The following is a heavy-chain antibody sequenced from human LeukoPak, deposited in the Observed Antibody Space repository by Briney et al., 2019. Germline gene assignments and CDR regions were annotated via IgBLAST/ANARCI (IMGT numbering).Heavy chain of an antibody. J-gene: IGHJ5*02. CDR2: ISYDGSNK. CDR1: GFTFSSYA. D-gene: IGHD2-15*01. CDR3: SRDQAGYCSGGSCP. Sequence: GALRLSCAASGFTFSSYAMHWVRQAPGKGLEWVAVISYDGSNKYYADSVKGRFTISRDNAKNVVYLQMNSLRAEDTAVYYCSRDQAGYCSGGSCPWGQGTRVTVSS. V-gene: IGHV3-30-3*01.